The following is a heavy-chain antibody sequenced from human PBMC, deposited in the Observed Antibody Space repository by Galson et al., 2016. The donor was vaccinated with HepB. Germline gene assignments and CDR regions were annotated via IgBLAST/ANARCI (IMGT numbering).Heavy chain of an antibody. D-gene: IGHD6-6*01. CDR2: IIPIFDTA. CDR1: GDTSSNYA. J-gene: IGHJ5*02. Sequence: SVKVSCKASGDTSSNYAISWVRQAPGQGLEWMGGIIPIFDTAVYAQRFQGRVTITADESTSTAYMELSSLTSADTAVYYCARDSSSSLVTSWFDPWGQGTLVTVSS. V-gene: IGHV1-69*13. CDR3: ARDSSSSLVTSWFDP.